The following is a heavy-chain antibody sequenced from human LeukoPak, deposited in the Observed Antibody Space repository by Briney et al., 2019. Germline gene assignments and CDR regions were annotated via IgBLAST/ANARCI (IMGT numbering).Heavy chain of an antibody. V-gene: IGHV3-7*03. CDR2: IKEDGSEK. CDR1: GFTFSSYW. J-gene: IGHJ6*04. Sequence: GGSLRLSCAASGFTFSSYWMSWVRQAPGKGLEWVANIKEDGSEKYYVDSVKGRFTISRDNAKNSLYLQTNSLRAEDTAVYYCARRALRYCSSTSCPAQYYGVDVWGKGTTVTVSS. CDR3: ARRALRYCSSTSCPAQYYGVDV. D-gene: IGHD2-2*01.